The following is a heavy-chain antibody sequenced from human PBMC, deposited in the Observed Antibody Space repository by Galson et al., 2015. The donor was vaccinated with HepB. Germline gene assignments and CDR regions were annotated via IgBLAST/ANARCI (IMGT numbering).Heavy chain of an antibody. D-gene: IGHD5-18*01. CDR3: AKGYGLFDS. J-gene: IGHJ5*01. V-gene: IGHV3-23*01. Sequence: SLRLSCAASGFAFDSHAMSWVRQAPGRGLEWISGITGNGDSTFYADSVKGRFTVSRDNSNNMLYLQMNSLRADDVGLYFCAKGYGLFDSWGQGILVTVSS. CDR1: GFAFDSHA. CDR2: ITGNGDST.